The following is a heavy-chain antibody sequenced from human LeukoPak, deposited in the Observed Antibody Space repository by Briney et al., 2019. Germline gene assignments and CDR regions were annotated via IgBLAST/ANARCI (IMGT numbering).Heavy chain of an antibody. J-gene: IGHJ4*02. CDR1: GFTFDDYA. Sequence: PGGSLRLSCAASGFTFDDYAMHWVRHAPGKGVEWVSGISWNSGSIGYADSVKGRFTISRDNAKNSLYLQMNSLRAEDMALYYCAKDNYYDSSGYIDYWGQGTLVTVSS. V-gene: IGHV3-9*03. CDR2: ISWNSGSI. CDR3: AKDNYYDSSGYIDY. D-gene: IGHD3-22*01.